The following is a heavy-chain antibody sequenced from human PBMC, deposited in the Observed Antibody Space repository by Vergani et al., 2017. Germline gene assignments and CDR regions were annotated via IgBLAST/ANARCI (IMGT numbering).Heavy chain of an antibody. CDR1: GGSFSGYY. CDR2: INHSGIT. CDR3: AGQPHRIAARAPYYYYMDV. J-gene: IGHJ6*03. D-gene: IGHD6-6*01. V-gene: IGHV4-34*01. Sequence: QVHLQQWGAGLLKPSETLSLTCAVYGGSFSGYYWSWIRQPPGKGLEWIGEINHSGITNYNPSLKSRVTISVDTSKNQFSLKLSSVTAADTAVYCCAGQPHRIAARAPYYYYMDVWGKGTTVTVSS.